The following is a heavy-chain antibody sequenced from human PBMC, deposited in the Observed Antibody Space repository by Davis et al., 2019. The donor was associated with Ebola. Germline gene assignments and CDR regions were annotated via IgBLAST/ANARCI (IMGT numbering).Heavy chain of an antibody. D-gene: IGHD6-19*01. Sequence: GESLKISCAASGFTFSRHAMSWVRQSSGEGLEWVSVISGHGTTIYYADSVRGRFSISRDNSKNTLYLQMNGLRDDDTAVYYCAKDTSNVWFDVWGQGTMVTVSS. CDR3: AKDTSNVWFDV. V-gene: IGHV3-23*01. J-gene: IGHJ3*01. CDR1: GFTFSRHA. CDR2: ISGHGTTI.